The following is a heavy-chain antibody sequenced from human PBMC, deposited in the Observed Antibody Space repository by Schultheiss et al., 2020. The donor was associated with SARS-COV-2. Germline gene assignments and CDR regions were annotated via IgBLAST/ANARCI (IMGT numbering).Heavy chain of an antibody. CDR2: ISYDGSNK. V-gene: IGHV3-30*04. CDR1: GFTFSSYA. J-gene: IGHJ3*02. CDR3: APLHGRDGYNFRAFDI. Sequence: GGSLRLSCSASGFTFSSYAMHWVRQAPGKGLEWVAVISYDGSNKYYADSVKGRFTISRDNSKNTLYLQMNSLRAEDTAVYYCAPLHGRDGYNFRAFDIWGQGTMVTVSS. D-gene: IGHD5-24*01.